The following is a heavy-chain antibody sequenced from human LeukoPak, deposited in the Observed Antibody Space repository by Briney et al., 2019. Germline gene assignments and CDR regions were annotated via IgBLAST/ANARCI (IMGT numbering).Heavy chain of an antibody. J-gene: IGHJ4*02. CDR3: AREMNSYDQGDY. CDR2: IRYDGSNK. D-gene: IGHD5-18*01. Sequence: GGSLRLSCAASGFTFSSYGMHWVRQAPGKGLEWVAFIRYDGSNKYYADSVKGRFTISRDNSKNTLYLQMNSLRAEDTAVYYCAREMNSYDQGDYWGQGTLVTVSS. V-gene: IGHV3-30*02. CDR1: GFTFSSYG.